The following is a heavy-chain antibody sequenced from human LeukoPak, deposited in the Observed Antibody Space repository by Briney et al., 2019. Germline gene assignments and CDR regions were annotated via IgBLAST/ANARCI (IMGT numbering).Heavy chain of an antibody. CDR3: ARDRRYYGSGSYYFDY. D-gene: IGHD3-10*01. J-gene: IGHJ4*02. V-gene: IGHV1-46*01. CDR2: INPSGGST. Sequence: APVKVSCKASGYTFTSYYMHWVRQAPGQGLEWMGIINPSGGSTSYAQKFQGRVTMTRDTSTSTVYMELSSLRSEDTAVYYCARDRRYYGSGSYYFDYWGQGTLVTVSS. CDR1: GYTFTSYY.